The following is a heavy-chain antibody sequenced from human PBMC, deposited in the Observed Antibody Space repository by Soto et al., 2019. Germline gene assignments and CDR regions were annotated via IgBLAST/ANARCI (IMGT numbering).Heavy chain of an antibody. CDR3: AIPRHYFDAFDI. Sequence: ASVKVSCKASGYIFPDYYVHWVRQAPGEGLEWMGRINPNGGGTNYAQKFQGRVTMTRNTSIGTAYMELSSLRSEDTAVYYCAIPRHYFDAFDIRGQGTMVTVSS. D-gene: IGHD3-10*01. J-gene: IGHJ3*02. CDR1: GYIFPDYY. V-gene: IGHV1-2*02. CDR2: INPNGGGT.